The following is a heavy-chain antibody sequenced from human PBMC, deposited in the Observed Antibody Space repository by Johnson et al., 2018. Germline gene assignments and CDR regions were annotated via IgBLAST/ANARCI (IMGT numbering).Heavy chain of an antibody. D-gene: IGHD3-10*01. J-gene: IGHJ4*02. CDR3: AKDRGPTRRGGLDY. CDR1: GFTFSTYG. V-gene: IGHV3-30*18. CDR2: ISYDASNK. Sequence: VQLLESGGGVVQPGRSLRLSCAASGFTFSTYGMHWVRQAPGKGLEWVAIISYDASNKYYTDSVKGRFTISRDNSKNTLYLQMNSLRAEETAVLYCAKDRGPTRRGGLDYWGQGTLVTVSS.